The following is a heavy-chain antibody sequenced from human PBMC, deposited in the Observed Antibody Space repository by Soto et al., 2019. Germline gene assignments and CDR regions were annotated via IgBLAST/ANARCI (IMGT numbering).Heavy chain of an antibody. CDR3: TRESKAPQRGFDY. CDR1: GFTFGDYA. Sequence: PGGSLRLSCTASGFTFGDYAMSWVRQAPGKGLEWVGFIRSKAYGGTTEYAASVKGRFTISRDDSKSIAYLQMNSLKTEDTAVYYCTRESKAPQRGFDYWGQGTLVTV. J-gene: IGHJ4*02. CDR2: IRSKAYGGTT. D-gene: IGHD4-4*01. V-gene: IGHV3-49*04.